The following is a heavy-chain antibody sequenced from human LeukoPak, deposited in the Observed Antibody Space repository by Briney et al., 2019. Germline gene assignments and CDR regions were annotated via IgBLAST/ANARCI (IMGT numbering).Heavy chain of an antibody. CDR1: GYTFTSYY. V-gene: IGHV1-2*02. CDR3: ARDSPRASYPIDY. J-gene: IGHJ4*02. Sequence: RWASVKVSCKASGYTFTSYYMHWVRQAPGQGLEWMGWINPNSGGTDYAQKFQGRVTMTRDTSISTAYMELSRLRSDDTAVYYCARDSPRASYPIDYWGQGTLVTVSS. CDR2: INPNSGGT. D-gene: IGHD1-26*01.